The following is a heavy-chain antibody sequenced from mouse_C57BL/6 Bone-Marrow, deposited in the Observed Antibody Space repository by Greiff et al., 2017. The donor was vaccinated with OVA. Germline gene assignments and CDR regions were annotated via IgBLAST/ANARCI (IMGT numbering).Heavy chain of an antibody. CDR1: GYTFTSYD. J-gene: IGHJ2*01. Sequence: VKLMESGPELVKPGASVKLSCKASGYTFTSYDINWVKQRPGKVLEWIGQIYPGDGDTNYNGKLKGKATLTADKSSSTAYMQLSSLTSEDSAVYFCARGYYWGQGTTLTVSS. CDR2: IYPGDGDT. V-gene: IGHV1-80*01. CDR3: ARGYY.